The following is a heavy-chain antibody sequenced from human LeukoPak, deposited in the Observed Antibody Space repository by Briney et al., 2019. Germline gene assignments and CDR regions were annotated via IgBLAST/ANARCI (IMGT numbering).Heavy chain of an antibody. CDR3: ARGDSGAAFDY. CDR2: IYSGGST. J-gene: IGHJ4*02. Sequence: GSLRLSCAASGFTVSSNYMSWVRQAPGKGLEWVSVIYSGGSTYYADSVKGRFTISRDNSKNTLYLQMNSLRAEDTAVYYCARGDSGAAFDYWGQGTLVTVSS. CDR1: GFTVSSNY. V-gene: IGHV3-66*01. D-gene: IGHD6-13*01.